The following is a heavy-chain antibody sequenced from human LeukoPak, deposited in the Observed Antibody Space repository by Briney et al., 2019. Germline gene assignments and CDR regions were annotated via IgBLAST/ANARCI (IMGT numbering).Heavy chain of an antibody. J-gene: IGHJ4*02. CDR1: GFTVTSNH. CDR2: IHPDGSEK. D-gene: IGHD6-19*01. V-gene: IGHV3-7*05. CDR3: VIPRSAWYYFAY. Sequence: GGSLRLSCAASGFTVTSNHMNWVRQAPGKGLEWVATIHPDGSEKYYVDSVERPFSISSDNAKHSMYLQMDSLRAEDTAVYYCVIPRSAWYYFAYWGQGTLVTVSS.